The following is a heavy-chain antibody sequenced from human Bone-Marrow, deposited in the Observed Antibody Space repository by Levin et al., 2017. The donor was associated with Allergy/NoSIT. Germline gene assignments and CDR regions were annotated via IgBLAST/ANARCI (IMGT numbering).Heavy chain of an antibody. CDR3: ARDGSNYGSGLDV. V-gene: IGHV3-53*01. J-gene: IGHJ6*02. Sequence: ETLSLTCAASGFTVSANYMSWVRQTPGKGLEWVSFIYAGGITEYTDSVKGRFTISRDNSQNTVYLQMNSLRVEDTAVYYCARDGSNYGSGLDVWGQGTTVTVSS. D-gene: IGHD3-10*01. CDR1: GFTVSANY. CDR2: IYAGGIT.